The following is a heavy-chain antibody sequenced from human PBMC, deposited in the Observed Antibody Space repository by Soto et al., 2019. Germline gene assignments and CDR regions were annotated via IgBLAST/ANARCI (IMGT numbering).Heavy chain of an antibody. V-gene: IGHV3-23*01. CDR1: GFTFSSYA. D-gene: IGHD3-22*01. CDR2: ISGSGGST. CDR3: AKDSPYYDSSSFDY. Sequence: LILSCAASGFTFSSYAISWVRHAPGKGLEWVSAISGSGGSTYYADSVKGRFTISRDNSKNTLYLQMNSLRAEDTAAYYCAKDSPYYDSSSFDYWGQGTLVTVSS. J-gene: IGHJ4*02.